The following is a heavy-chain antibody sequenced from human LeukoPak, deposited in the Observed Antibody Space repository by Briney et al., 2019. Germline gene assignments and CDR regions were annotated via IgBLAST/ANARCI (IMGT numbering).Heavy chain of an antibody. D-gene: IGHD3-22*01. CDR2: INSGTGNT. CDR3: ARGSDYYDSRGYYSD. V-gene: IGHV1-3*01. J-gene: IGHJ4*02. Sequence: GASVKVSCKASGYTFTSYAMHWVRQAPGQRLEWMGWINSGTGNTKYSQKFQGRVTITRDTSASTAYMELSSLRSEDTAVYYCARGSDYYDSRGYYSDWGQGTLVTVSS. CDR1: GYTFTSYA.